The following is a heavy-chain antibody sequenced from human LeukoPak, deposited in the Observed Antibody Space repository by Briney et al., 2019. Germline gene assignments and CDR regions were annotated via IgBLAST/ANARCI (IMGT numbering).Heavy chain of an antibody. D-gene: IGHD5-12*01. CDR1: GFTFSSYE. CDR3: ARKPSGYVEGYFDY. Sequence: GGYLRLSCAASGFTFSSYEMNWVRQAPGKGLEWVSYISSSGSTIYYADSVKGRFTISRDNAKNSLYLQGNSLRAEDTAVYYCARKPSGYVEGYFDYWGQGTLVTVSS. CDR2: ISSSGSTI. V-gene: IGHV3-48*03. J-gene: IGHJ4*02.